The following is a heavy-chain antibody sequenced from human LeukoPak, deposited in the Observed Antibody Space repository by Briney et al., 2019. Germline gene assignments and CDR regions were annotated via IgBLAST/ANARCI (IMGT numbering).Heavy chain of an antibody. CDR1: GYTFTSYA. CDR3: AREAGEYYFDY. CDR2: INTNTGNP. D-gene: IGHD3-16*01. Sequence: ASVKVSCKASGYTFTSYAINWVRQAPGQGLERMGWINTNTGNPTYAQGFTGRFVFSLDTSVSTAYLQISSLKAEDTAVYYCAREAGEYYFDYWGQGTLVTVSS. V-gene: IGHV7-4-1*02. J-gene: IGHJ4*02.